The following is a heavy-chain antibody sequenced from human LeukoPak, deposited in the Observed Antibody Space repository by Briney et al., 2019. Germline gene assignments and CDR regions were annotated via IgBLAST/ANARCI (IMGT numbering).Heavy chain of an antibody. CDR1: GYTFSSYG. CDR2: ISCYSQNT. CDR3: TRDASVFEVRTISGVFDF. V-gene: IGHV1-18*01. Sequence: ASVKVSCKTSGYTFSSYGISWVRQAPGQGLEWMGWISCYSQNTYYGQKFQGRMSLTTDASMNTTYMDLKRLRSDDTAIYYGTRDASVFEVRTISGVFDFWGQGALVTVSS. D-gene: IGHD1-14*01. J-gene: IGHJ4*02.